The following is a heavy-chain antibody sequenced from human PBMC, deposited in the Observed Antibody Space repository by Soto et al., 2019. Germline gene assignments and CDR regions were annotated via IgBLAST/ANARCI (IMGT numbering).Heavy chain of an antibody. Sequence: GGSLRLSCAASGFTFSSYAMHWVRQAPGKGLEWVAVISYDGSNKYYADSVKGRFTISRDNSKNTLYLQMNSLRAEDTAVYYCARDRCTNGVCPYGMDVWGQGTTVSV. CDR3: ARDRCTNGVCPYGMDV. CDR2: ISYDGSNK. D-gene: IGHD2-8*01. J-gene: IGHJ6*02. CDR1: GFTFSSYA. V-gene: IGHV3-30-3*01.